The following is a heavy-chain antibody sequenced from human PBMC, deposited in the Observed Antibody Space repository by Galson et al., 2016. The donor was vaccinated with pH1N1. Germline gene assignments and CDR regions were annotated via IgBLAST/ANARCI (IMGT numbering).Heavy chain of an antibody. V-gene: IGHV4-4*02. J-gene: IGHJ5*02. CDR3: ARAGGDYGGAGQYKYFDT. CDR2: IYQTETT. Sequence: LSLTCAVSGGSIRSSNWWSWVRQPPGKGLEWIGEIYQTETTKYNPSLKSRVTLSLDKSKNQFSLKLTSVTAADTAVYYCARAGGDYGGAGQYKYFDTWGQGTLVTVSS. CDR1: GGSIRSSNW. D-gene: IGHD4-23*01.